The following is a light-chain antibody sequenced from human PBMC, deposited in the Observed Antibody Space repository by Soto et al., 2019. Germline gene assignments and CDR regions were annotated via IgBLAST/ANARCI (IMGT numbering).Light chain of an antibody. CDR2: AAS. Sequence: DIQMTQSPSSLSASVGGRVTITCRASQSISSYLNWYQQKPGKAPKLLIYAASSLQSGVPSRFSGSGSGTDFTLTISSLQPEDFATYDCQQSYSTPQTFGQGTKLEIK. V-gene: IGKV1-39*01. CDR3: QQSYSTPQT. CDR1: QSISSY. J-gene: IGKJ2*01.